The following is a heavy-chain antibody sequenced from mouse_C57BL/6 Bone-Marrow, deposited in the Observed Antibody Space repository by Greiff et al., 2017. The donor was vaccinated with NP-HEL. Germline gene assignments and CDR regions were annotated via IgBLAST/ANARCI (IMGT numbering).Heavy chain of an antibody. CDR3: VRSAYYYGPWYFDV. CDR1: GYTFTSYW. V-gene: IGHV1-55*01. Sequence: VQLQQPGAELVKPGASVKMSCKASGYTFTSYWITWVKQRPGQGLEWIGDIYPGSGSTNYNEKFKSKATLTVDTSSSTAYMQLSSLTSEDSAVYYCVRSAYYYGPWYFDVWGTGTTVTVSS. J-gene: IGHJ1*03. CDR2: IYPGSGST. D-gene: IGHD1-1*01.